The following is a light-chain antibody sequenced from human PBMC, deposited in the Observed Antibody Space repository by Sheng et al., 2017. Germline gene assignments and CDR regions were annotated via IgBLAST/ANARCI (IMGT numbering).Light chain of an antibody. Sequence: EIVLTQSPATLSLSPGERATLSCRASQSVSSYLAWYQQKPGQAPRLLIYGASTRAAGVPARFRGSGSGTDFSLTISSLQPEDFALYYCQQYNHWPPYTFGQGTKLEIK. CDR3: QQYNHWPPYT. CDR1: QSVSSY. V-gene: IGKV3-15*01. J-gene: IGKJ2*01. CDR2: GAS.